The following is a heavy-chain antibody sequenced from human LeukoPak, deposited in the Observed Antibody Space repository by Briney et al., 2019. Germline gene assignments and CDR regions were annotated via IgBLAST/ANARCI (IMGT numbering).Heavy chain of an antibody. D-gene: IGHD3-22*01. V-gene: IGHV3-64*01. CDR2: INSTGGST. CDR3: ARVDKTYYDTSAFDY. Sequence: GGSLRLSCAAPGFTFSSYTMHWVRQAPGKGLEYVSAINSTGGSTYYTNSVKGRFTISRDNSKNTLYLQMGSLRAEDMAVYYCARVDKTYYDTSAFDYWGQGTLVTVSS. J-gene: IGHJ4*02. CDR1: GFTFSSYT.